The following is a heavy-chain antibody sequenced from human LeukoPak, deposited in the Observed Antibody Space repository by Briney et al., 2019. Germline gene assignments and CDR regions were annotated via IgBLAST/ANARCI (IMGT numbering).Heavy chain of an antibody. CDR1: GFTFSSYS. J-gene: IGHJ6*02. V-gene: IGHV3-48*01. CDR2: ISSSSSTI. Sequence: GGSLRLSCAASGFTFSSYSMNWVRQAPGKGLEWVSYISSSSSTIYYADSVKGRFTISRDNAKNSLYLRMNSLRAEDTAVYYCARDLGSKYYGFWSGYYIYYYGMDVWGQGTTVTVSS. D-gene: IGHD3-3*01. CDR3: ARDLGSKYYGFWSGYYIYYYGMDV.